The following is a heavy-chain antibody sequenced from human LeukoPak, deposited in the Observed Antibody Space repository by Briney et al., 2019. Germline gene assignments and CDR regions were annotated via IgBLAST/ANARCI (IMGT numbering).Heavy chain of an antibody. V-gene: IGHV1-46*01. D-gene: IGHD3-10*01. CDR1: GYTFTSYY. J-gene: IGHJ4*02. CDR3: AREVERAVLLWFGEHEAAFDY. Sequence: ASVKVSCKASGYTFTSYYMHWVRQAPGQGLEWMGIINPSGGSTSYAQKFQGRVTMTRDTSTSTVYMELGSLRSEDTAVYYCAREVERAVLLWFGEHEAAFDYWGQGTLVTVSS. CDR2: INPSGGST.